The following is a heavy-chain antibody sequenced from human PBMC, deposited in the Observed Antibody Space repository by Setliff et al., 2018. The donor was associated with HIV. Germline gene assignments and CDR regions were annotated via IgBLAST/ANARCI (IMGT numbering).Heavy chain of an antibody. CDR2: ISGGGATT. D-gene: IGHD6-13*01. J-gene: IGHJ6*03. V-gene: IGHV3-23*01. CDR3: AKTTPSSIRSPHYYYMDV. CDR1: EFTFNIYA. Sequence: LRLSCAASEFTFNIYAMSWVRQAPGKGLEWVSGISGGGATTNYADSVKGRFTISRDNSKNTLYLQMSTLRAEDTAVYYCAKTTPSSIRSPHYYYMDVWGKGTTVTVS.